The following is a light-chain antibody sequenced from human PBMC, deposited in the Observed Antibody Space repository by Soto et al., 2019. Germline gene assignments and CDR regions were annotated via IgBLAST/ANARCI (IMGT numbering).Light chain of an antibody. CDR2: EVS. CDR3: SSYAGSTNFYV. Sequence: QSALTQPPSASGSPGQSVTISCTGTSSDVGSYNYVSWFRQHPDEAPKLIIYEVSQRPSGVPDRFSGSKSGNTASLTVSGLQAEDEAAYYCSSYAGSTNFYVFGTGTKVTVL. CDR1: SSDVGSYNY. J-gene: IGLJ1*01. V-gene: IGLV2-8*01.